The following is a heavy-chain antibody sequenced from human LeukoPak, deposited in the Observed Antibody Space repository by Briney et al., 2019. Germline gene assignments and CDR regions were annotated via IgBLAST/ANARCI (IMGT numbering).Heavy chain of an antibody. CDR3: VREIRAISVTAD. Sequence: ASVKVSCKASVYTFTDYYMQWVRQAPGQRLEWMGWINPNSGGTYYAQKFQGRVTLTRDTSITTAYMELSRLRSDDTAVYYCVREIRAISVTADWGQGTLVTVSS. J-gene: IGHJ4*02. CDR2: INPNSGGT. CDR1: VYTFTDYY. D-gene: IGHD2-21*02. V-gene: IGHV1-2*02.